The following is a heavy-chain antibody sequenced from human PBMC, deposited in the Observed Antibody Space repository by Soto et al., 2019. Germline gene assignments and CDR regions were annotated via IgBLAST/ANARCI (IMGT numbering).Heavy chain of an antibody. Sequence: ASVKVSCKASGYTFTSYDINWVRQATGQGFEYLGWMNPNSGNTGYVKKFQGRVTMTTDASTSRVFMELSSLRSDDTAVYFCARALTEFDVWGPGTQVTV. CDR3: ARALTEFDV. J-gene: IGHJ4*02. CDR2: MNPNSGNT. V-gene: IGHV1-8*01. CDR1: GYTFTSYD.